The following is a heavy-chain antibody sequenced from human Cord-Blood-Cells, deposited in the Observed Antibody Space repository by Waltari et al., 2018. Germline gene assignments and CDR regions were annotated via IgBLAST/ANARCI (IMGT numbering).Heavy chain of an antibody. CDR1: GYTFTSYY. V-gene: IGHV1-46*01. CDR2: SNPSGGNT. J-gene: IGHJ3*02. Sequence: QVQLMQSGAEVKKPGASVKVSCKASGYTFTSYYMHWVRQAPGQGLEWMGISNPSGGNTSYAQKFQGRVTMTRDTSTRTVYMELSSLRSEDTAVYYCARDSKYCSSTSCYDAFDIWGQGTMVTVSS. D-gene: IGHD2-2*01. CDR3: ARDSKYCSSTSCYDAFDI.